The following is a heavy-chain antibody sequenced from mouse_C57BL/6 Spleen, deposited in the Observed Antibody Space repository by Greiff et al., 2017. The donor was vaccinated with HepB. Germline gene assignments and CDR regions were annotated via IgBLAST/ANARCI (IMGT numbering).Heavy chain of an antibody. V-gene: IGHV1-18*01. CDR2: INPNNGGT. Sequence: VQLKQSGPELVKPGASVKIPCKASGYTFTDYNMDWVKQSHGKSLEWIGDINPNNGGTIYNQKFKGKATLTVDKSSSTAYMELRSLTSEDTAVYYCARRDGSSFYWYFDVWGTGTTVTVSS. J-gene: IGHJ1*03. CDR1: GYTFTDYN. CDR3: ARRDGSSFYWYFDV. D-gene: IGHD1-1*01.